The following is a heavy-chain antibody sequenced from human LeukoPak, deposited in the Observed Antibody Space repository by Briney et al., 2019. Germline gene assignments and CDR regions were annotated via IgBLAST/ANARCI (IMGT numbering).Heavy chain of an antibody. CDR2: IYDRGST. Sequence: NTSETLSLPCTVSGGSISRYYGSSIRQPPGKGLEWIGNIYDRGSTKYNPSLKSRVTISVDTSKNQFSLRLSSVTAADTAVYYCARGRTFDNWGQGTLVTVSS. CDR1: GGSISRYY. CDR3: ARGRTFDN. J-gene: IGHJ4*02. V-gene: IGHV4-59*01.